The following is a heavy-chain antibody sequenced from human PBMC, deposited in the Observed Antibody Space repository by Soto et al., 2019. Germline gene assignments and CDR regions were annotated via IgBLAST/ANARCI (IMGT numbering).Heavy chain of an antibody. Sequence: EAQLVESGGGLVQPGGSLRLSCADSAFTFSSYSMNWVRQAPGKGLEWISYISSSSSTIYYADSVQGRFTISRDNARNSLYLQMNSLRDEDTARFYCARHSPPGWHFDYWGQGALVTVSS. CDR2: ISSSSSTI. CDR3: ARHSPPGWHFDY. D-gene: IGHD6-19*01. CDR1: AFTFSSYS. V-gene: IGHV3-48*02. J-gene: IGHJ4*02.